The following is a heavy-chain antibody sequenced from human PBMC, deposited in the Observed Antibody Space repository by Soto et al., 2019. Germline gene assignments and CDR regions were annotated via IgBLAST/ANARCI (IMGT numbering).Heavy chain of an antibody. CDR1: GVSIHNSHSF. Sequence: QVHLQESGPGLVKPSETLSLTCTVSGVSIHNSHSFCAWIRQPPGKGLQFIASVYHNGDAHYNSSLESRVTISVDTANNQVSLRMRSLTAADTAFYYCGRVVEGATRHTDPDSWGQGIMVTVSS. CDR3: GRVVEGATRHTDPDS. V-gene: IGHV4-39*01. J-gene: IGHJ5*01. CDR2: VYHNGDA. D-gene: IGHD2-21*01.